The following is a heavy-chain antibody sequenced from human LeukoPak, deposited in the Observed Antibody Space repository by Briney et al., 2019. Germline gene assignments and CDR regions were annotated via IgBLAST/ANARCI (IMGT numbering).Heavy chain of an antibody. CDR1: GYIFSDFW. V-gene: IGHV5-51*01. CDR3: ARREQLWSPIDY. D-gene: IGHD5-18*01. CDR2: IYPGDSDT. Sequence: GESLKISCKGSGYIFSDFWIVWVRQMPGKGLEWMGIIYPGDSDTRYSPSFQGQVTISADKSISTAYLQWSSLKASDSAMYYCARREQLWSPIDYWGQGTLVTFST. J-gene: IGHJ4*02.